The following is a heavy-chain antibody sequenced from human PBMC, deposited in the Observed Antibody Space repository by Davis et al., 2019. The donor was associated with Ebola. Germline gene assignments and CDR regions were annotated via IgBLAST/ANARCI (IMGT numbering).Heavy chain of an antibody. J-gene: IGHJ6*04. CDR1: GFTFSKHA. CDR3: AKSGLSFGVVKYHYGMDV. Sequence: GGSLRLSCAASGFTFSKHAMSWVRLAPGKGLEWVSGISGSGGITYYADSVKGRFTISRDNSKNTLYLQMNSLRAEDTAVYYCAKSGLSFGVVKYHYGMDVWGKGTTVTVSS. V-gene: IGHV3-23*01. CDR2: ISGSGGIT. D-gene: IGHD3-3*01.